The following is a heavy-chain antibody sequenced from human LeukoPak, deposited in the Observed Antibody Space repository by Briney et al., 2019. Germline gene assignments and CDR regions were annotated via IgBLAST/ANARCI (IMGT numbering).Heavy chain of an antibody. CDR1: GFTFSSYA. J-gene: IGHJ4*02. V-gene: IGHV3-23*01. CDR2: TSGSGGST. CDR3: AKGRLDWLSLDY. D-gene: IGHD3-9*01. Sequence: PGGSLRLSCAASGFTFSSYAMSWVRQAPGKGLEWVSATSGSGGSTYYADSVKGRFTISRDNSKNTLYLQMNSLRAEDTAVYYCAKGRLDWLSLDYWGQGTLVTVSS.